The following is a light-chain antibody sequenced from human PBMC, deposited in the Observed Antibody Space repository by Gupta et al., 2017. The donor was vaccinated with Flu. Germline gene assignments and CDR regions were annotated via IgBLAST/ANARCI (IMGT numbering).Light chain of an antibody. CDR2: DVS. Sequence: ATLSLAPGERATRSCRASQSVSSYVAWYQQKPGQAPRLLIHDVSSRATGVPARFSGSGSGTDFTLTISSLEPEDFAVYYCQQRSNWPSLTFGGGTKVEIK. CDR1: QSVSSY. CDR3: QQRSNWPSLT. J-gene: IGKJ4*01. V-gene: IGKV3-11*01.